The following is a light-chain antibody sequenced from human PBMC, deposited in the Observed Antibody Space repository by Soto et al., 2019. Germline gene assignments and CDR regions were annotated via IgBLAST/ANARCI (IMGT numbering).Light chain of an antibody. V-gene: IGLV4-60*03. J-gene: IGLJ2*01. CDR2: LEGSGRY. Sequence: QPVLTQSSSASASLGASVKLTCTLSSGHSSYIIAWHQQQPGKAPRYLMNLEGSGRYNKGDGIPDRFSGSSSGADRYLIISNLQSEDEGDYYCETWDSHTGVFGGGTKVPVL. CDR3: ETWDSHTGV. CDR1: SGHSSYI.